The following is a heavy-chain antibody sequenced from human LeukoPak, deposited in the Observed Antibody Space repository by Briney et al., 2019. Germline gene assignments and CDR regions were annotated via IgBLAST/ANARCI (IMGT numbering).Heavy chain of an antibody. V-gene: IGHV3-30*02. CDR1: GFTFSTYA. Sequence: GGSLRLSCAASGFTFSTYAMHWVRQAPGKGLEWVAFIRSDRTIEFYADSVKGRFTISRDDSENTLFLHVNSLRPDDTAVYYCARECSSSNPLCSWGQRTLVTVS. J-gene: IGHJ5*02. D-gene: IGHD2-2*01. CDR2: IRSDRTIE. CDR3: ARECSSSNPLCS.